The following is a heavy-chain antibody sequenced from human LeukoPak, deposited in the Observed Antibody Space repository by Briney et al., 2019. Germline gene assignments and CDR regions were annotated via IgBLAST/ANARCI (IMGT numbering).Heavy chain of an antibody. J-gene: IGHJ5*02. V-gene: IGHV1-8*01. Sequence: ASVKVSCKASGSTFTTYDINWVRQATGQGLEYMGWMNPNSGNTGYAQKFQGRVTMTRNTSISTAYMELSSLRSDDTAVYYCAREGGGSYFSWFDPWGQGTLVTVSS. CDR2: MNPNSGNT. D-gene: IGHD1-26*01. CDR3: AREGGGSYFSWFDP. CDR1: GSTFTTYD.